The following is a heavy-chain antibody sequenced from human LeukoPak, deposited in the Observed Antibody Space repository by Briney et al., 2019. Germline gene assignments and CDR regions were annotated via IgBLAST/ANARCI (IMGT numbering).Heavy chain of an antibody. D-gene: IGHD6-13*01. CDR1: GFTFNSYW. J-gene: IGHJ4*02. V-gene: IGHV3-74*01. Sequence: GGSLRLSCTASGFTFNSYWMHWVRQAPGKGLVWVSRSNTDGSSTSYADSVKGRFTISRDNAKNTLYLQMNSLRAEDTAVYYCARVTQQLVLGDFDYWGQGTLVTVSS. CDR3: ARVTQQLVLGDFDY. CDR2: SNTDGSST.